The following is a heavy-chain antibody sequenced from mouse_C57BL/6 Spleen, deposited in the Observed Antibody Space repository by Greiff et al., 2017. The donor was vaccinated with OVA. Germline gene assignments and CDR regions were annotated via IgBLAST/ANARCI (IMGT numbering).Heavy chain of an antibody. CDR3: ARDDGYTLDY. Sequence: EVQRVESGGGLVKPGGSLKLFCAASGFTFSDYGMHWVRQAPEKGLEWVAYISSGSSTIYYADTVKGRFTISRDNAKNTLFLQMTSLRSEDTAMYYCARDDGYTLDYWGQGTSVTVSS. D-gene: IGHD2-3*01. J-gene: IGHJ4*01. CDR2: ISSGSSTI. V-gene: IGHV5-17*01. CDR1: GFTFSDYG.